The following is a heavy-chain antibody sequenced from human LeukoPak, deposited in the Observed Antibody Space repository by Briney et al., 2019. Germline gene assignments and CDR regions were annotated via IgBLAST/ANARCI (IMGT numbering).Heavy chain of an antibody. CDR2: ISSSGSTI. CDR1: GFTFSSYE. D-gene: IGHD3-9*01. V-gene: IGHV3-48*03. Sequence: PGGSLRLSCAASGFTFSSYEMNWVRQAPGKGLEWVSYISSSGSTIYYADSVKGRFTISRDNAKNSLYLQMNSLRAEDTAIYYCARGRPPSTFPYYDILTGYYPAGDFDYWGQGTLVTVSS. CDR3: ARGRPPSTFPYYDILTGYYPAGDFDY. J-gene: IGHJ4*02.